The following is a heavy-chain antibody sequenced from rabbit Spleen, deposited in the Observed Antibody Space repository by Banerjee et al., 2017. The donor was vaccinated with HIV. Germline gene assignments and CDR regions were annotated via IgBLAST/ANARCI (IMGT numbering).Heavy chain of an antibody. J-gene: IGHJ4*01. CDR3: AKSSIYDVSINF. D-gene: IGHD1-1*01. Sequence: QAQLEESGGDLVKPEGSMTLTCTASGFSFSSRSWICWVRQAPGKGLEWIECIYAAGRGAADHASWATGRFNTAKTSATTVTPQRTSRTAADTATYFCAKSSIYDVSINFGGPGSLVTVS. CDR1: GFSFSSRSW. V-gene: IGHV1S45*01. CDR2: IYAAGRGAA.